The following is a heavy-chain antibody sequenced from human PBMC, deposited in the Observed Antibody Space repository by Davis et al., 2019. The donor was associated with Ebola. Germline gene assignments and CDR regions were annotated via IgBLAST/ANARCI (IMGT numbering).Heavy chain of an antibody. V-gene: IGHV1-69*13. CDR1: GGTFSGYA. D-gene: IGHD3-9*01. CDR2: IIPIFGTA. CDR3: ARDRGPDYDILT. J-gene: IGHJ5*02. Sequence: SVKVSCKASGGTFSGYAISWVRQAPGQGLEWMGGIIPIFGTANYAQKFQGRVTITADESTSTAYMELSSLRSEDTAVYYCARDRGPDYDILTWGQGTLVTVSS.